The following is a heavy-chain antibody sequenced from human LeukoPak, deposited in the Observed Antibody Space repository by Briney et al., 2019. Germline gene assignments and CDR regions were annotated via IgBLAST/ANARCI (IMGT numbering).Heavy chain of an antibody. CDR2: ISYDGSNK. CDR1: GFTFSSYG. V-gene: IGHV3-30*18. Sequence: GRSLGLSCAASGFTFSSYGMHWVRQAPGKGLEWVAVISYDGSNKYYADSVKGRFTISRDNSKNTLYLQMNSLRAEDTAVYYCAKGIGAYYGSGSYIDYWGQGTLVTVSS. CDR3: AKGIGAYYGSGSYIDY. J-gene: IGHJ4*02. D-gene: IGHD3-10*01.